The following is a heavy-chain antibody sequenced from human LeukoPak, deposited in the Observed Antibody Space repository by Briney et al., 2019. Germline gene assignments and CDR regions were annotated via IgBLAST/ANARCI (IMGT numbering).Heavy chain of an antibody. CDR1: GGSISSGDYY. D-gene: IGHD3-3*01. V-gene: IGHV4-31*03. CDR2: IFCSGST. J-gene: IGHJ4*02. Sequence: PSETLSLTCTVSGGSISSGDYYWSWIRQHPGKGLECIGYIFCSGSTYYNPSLKSRVTISVDTSENQFSLKLSSVTAADTAVYYCARGGDFYPQYFFDYWGQGTLVTVSS. CDR3: ARGGDFYPQYFFDY.